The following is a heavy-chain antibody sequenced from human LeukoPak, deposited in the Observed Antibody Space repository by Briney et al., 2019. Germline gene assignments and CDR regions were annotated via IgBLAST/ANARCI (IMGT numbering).Heavy chain of an antibody. V-gene: IGHV3-23*01. D-gene: IGHD3-22*01. J-gene: IGHJ4*02. CDR2: ISGSGGRT. Sequence: GGSLRLSCAASGFTFSSYAMSWVRQAPGKGLEGVSSISGSGGRTYYADSVKGRFTISRDNPKNTLYLQMNSLRAEDTAVYYCVKAPAYYFDSSGYYSPFDDWGQGTLVTVSS. CDR1: GFTFSSYA. CDR3: VKAPAYYFDSSGYYSPFDD.